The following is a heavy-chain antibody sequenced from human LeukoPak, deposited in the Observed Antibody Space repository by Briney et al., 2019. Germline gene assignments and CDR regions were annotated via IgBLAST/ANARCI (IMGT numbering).Heavy chain of an antibody. Sequence: SVKVSCKASGGTFSSYAISWVRQAPGQGLEWMGRIIPILGIANYAQKFQGRVTITADKSTSTAYMELSSLRSEDTAVYYCARHTEYYDFWSGFDYWGQGTLVTVSS. CDR1: GGTFSSYA. CDR2: IIPILGIA. J-gene: IGHJ4*02. D-gene: IGHD3-3*01. CDR3: ARHTEYYDFWSGFDY. V-gene: IGHV1-69*04.